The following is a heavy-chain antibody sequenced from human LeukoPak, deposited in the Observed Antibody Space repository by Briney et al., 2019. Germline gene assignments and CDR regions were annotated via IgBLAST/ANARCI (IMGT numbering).Heavy chain of an antibody. CDR1: GGSISSYY. CDR2: IYTSGST. Sequence: SETLSLTCTVSGGSISSYYWSWIRQPPGKGLEWIGYIYTSGSTNYSPSLKSRVTISVDTSKNQFSLKLSSVTAADTAVYYCARHADYDFWSGYFSWFDPWGQGTLVTVSS. CDR3: ARHADYDFWSGYFSWFDP. D-gene: IGHD3-3*01. J-gene: IGHJ5*02. V-gene: IGHV4-4*09.